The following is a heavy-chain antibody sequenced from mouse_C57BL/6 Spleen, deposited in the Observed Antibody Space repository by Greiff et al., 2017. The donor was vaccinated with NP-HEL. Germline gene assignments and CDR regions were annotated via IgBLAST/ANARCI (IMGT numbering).Heavy chain of an antibody. CDR2: ISNGGGST. CDR1: GFTFSDYY. V-gene: IGHV5-12*01. CDR3: ARPYYGYDPAWFAY. Sequence: EVKLVESGGGLVQPGGSLKLSCAASGFTFSDYYMYWVRQTPEKRLEWVAYISNGGGSTYYPDTVKGRFTISRDNAKNTLYLQMSRLKSEDTAMYYCARPYYGYDPAWFAYWGQGTLVTVSA. J-gene: IGHJ3*01. D-gene: IGHD2-2*01.